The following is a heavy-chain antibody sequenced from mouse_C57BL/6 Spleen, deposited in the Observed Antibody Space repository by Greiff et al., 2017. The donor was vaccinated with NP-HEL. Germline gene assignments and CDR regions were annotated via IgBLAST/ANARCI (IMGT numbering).Heavy chain of an antibody. D-gene: IGHD2-4*01. CDR3: ASYDYDATWFAY. Sequence: EVQLVESEGGLVQPGSSMKLSCTASGFTFSDYYMAWVRQVPEKGLEWVANINYDGSSTYYLDSLKSRFIISRDNAKNILYLQMSSLKSEDTATYDCASYDYDATWFAYWGQGTLVTVSA. CDR2: INYDGSST. V-gene: IGHV5-16*01. J-gene: IGHJ3*01. CDR1: GFTFSDYY.